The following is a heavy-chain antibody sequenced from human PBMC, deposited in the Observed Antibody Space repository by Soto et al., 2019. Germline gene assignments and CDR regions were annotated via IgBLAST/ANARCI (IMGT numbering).Heavy chain of an antibody. CDR3: ARGHAGTMDV. J-gene: IGHJ6*02. Sequence: PSPTLSLPCAISGDSVSSNGAAWNWIRQPPSRGLQWLGRTYYRSKWNNDYAVSVKSRITINVDTSKDQISLQLYSVTPEDTAVYYCARGHAGTMDVWGQGTTVTVSS. CDR2: TYYRSKWNN. CDR1: GDSVSSNGAA. D-gene: IGHD1-1*01. V-gene: IGHV6-1*01.